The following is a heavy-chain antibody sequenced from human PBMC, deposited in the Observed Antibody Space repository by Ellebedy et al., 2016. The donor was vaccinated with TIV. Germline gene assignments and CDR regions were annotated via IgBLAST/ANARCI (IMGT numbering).Heavy chain of an antibody. D-gene: IGHD4-23*01. CDR3: ARGFRYGSGRWPLDY. J-gene: IGHJ4*02. Sequence: AASVKVSCKASGYTFTSYYMHWVRQAPGQGLEWMGIINPSGGSTNYAQKFQGRVTMTIDTSTSTGYMELRSLRSDDTAVYFCARGFRYGSGRWPLDYWGQGTLVTVSS. CDR1: GYTFTSYY. CDR2: INPSGGST. V-gene: IGHV1-46*01.